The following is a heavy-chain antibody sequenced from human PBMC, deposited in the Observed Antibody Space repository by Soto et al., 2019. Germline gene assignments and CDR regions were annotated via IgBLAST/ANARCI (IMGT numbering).Heavy chain of an antibody. V-gene: IGHV1-2*04. CDR1: GYTFTDXY. J-gene: IGHJ4*02. CDR3: ARGREWGATTYFDY. D-gene: IGHD5-12*01. Sequence: QVQLVQSGAEVQKPGASVKVSCKASGYTFTDXYMXWXRQAPGQGLEWMGWINPNSGGTNYAQKFQGWVTVTRDTSISXAXXXLXRLKSDDTAIYYCARGREWGATTYFDYWGQGTLVTVSS. CDR2: INPNSGGT.